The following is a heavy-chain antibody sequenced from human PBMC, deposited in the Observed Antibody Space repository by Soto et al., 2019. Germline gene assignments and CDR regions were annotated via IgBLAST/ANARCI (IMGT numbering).Heavy chain of an antibody. D-gene: IGHD3-3*01. CDR2: ISGGSDAT. J-gene: IGHJ4*02. V-gene: IGHV3-23*01. CDR1: GFTFGGYA. CDR3: AKDRTYDFWGGQRYFDY. Sequence: VQLLESGGSLVQPGGPLSLPCVAPGFTFGGYAMNWSRQAPGKGLEWTSAISGGSDATFYADSVKGRFTISRDDSKNTLYLQLQSLRDDDTAVYYCAKDRTYDFWGGQRYFDYWGQGTLITVSS.